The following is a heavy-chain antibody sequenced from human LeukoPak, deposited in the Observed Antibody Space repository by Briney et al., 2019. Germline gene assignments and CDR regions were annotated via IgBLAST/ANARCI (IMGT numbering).Heavy chain of an antibody. D-gene: IGHD3-10*01. J-gene: IGHJ6*03. V-gene: IGHV3-21*01. CDR3: AGTLWFGELPYYYYMDV. Sequence: PGGSLRLSCAASGFTFSSHTINWIRQAPGKGLEWVSSISRSSTYVKYADSIEGRFAISRDDAKKSLFLQMQSLRVEDTAVYYCAGTLWFGELPYYYYMDVWGKGTTVTISS. CDR2: ISRSSTYV. CDR1: GFTFSSHT.